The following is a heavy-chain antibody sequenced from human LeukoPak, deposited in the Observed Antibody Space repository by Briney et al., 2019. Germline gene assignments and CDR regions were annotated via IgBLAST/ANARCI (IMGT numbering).Heavy chain of an antibody. D-gene: IGHD6-6*01. Sequence: GGSLRLSCAASGFTVSSNYMSWVRQAPGKGLEWVSVIYSGGSTYYADSVKGRFTISRDNSKNTLYLQMNSLRAEDTAVYYCARSRYSSSSGWGYYFDYWGQGTLVTVSS. J-gene: IGHJ4*02. CDR2: IYSGGST. V-gene: IGHV3-66*01. CDR3: ARSRYSSSSGWGYYFDY. CDR1: GFTVSSNY.